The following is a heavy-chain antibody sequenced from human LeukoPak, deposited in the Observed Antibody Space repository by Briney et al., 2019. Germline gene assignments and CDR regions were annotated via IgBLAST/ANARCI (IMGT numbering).Heavy chain of an antibody. Sequence: SETLSLTCTVSGGSISNSDYYWGWIRLPPGEGLDWIGSVSYSGSSYYKSSLKSRVTISVDTSKNQFSLKLSSVTAADTAVYYCARGRVDIVVVPAAMSRYFDYWGQGTLVTVSS. D-gene: IGHD2-2*03. CDR3: ARGRVDIVVVPAAMSRYFDY. CDR2: VSYSGSS. J-gene: IGHJ4*02. V-gene: IGHV4-39*01. CDR1: GGSISNSDYY.